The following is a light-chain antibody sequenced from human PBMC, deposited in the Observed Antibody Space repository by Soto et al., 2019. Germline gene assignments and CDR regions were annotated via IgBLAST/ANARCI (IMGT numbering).Light chain of an antibody. V-gene: IGKV3-20*01. CDR1: QGVSSSY. CDR3: QQYGSSPPT. CDR2: GTS. Sequence: EIVLTQSPGTLSLSPGERATLSCRASQGVSSSYLAWYQQKTGQAPRLLIYGTSSRATGIPDRFSGSGSGTEFTPPISRLEPEDFAASYCQQYGSSPPTFGQGTKVDIK. J-gene: IGKJ1*01.